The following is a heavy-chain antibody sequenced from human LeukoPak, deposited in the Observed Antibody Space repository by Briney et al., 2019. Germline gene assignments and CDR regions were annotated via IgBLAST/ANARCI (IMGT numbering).Heavy chain of an antibody. D-gene: IGHD2-15*01. CDR2: INPNSGGA. CDR1: GYTFTGYY. Sequence: GASVKVSCKASGYTFTGYYMHWVRQAPGQGLEWMGWINPNSGGANYAQKFKGRVNMTRDTSISTAYMELSRLRSDDTAVYYCAKKRGYCSGGSCYSTDYWGQGTLVTVSS. V-gene: IGHV1-2*02. J-gene: IGHJ4*02. CDR3: AKKRGYCSGGSCYSTDY.